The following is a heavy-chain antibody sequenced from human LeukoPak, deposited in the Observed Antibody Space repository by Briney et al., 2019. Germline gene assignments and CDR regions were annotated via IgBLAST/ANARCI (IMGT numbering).Heavy chain of an antibody. Sequence: PGGTLRLSCAASGFTFSDYYMSWIRQAPGKGLEWVSYISSSGSTIYYADSVKGRFTISRDNAKNSLYLQMNSLRAEDTAVYYCARGYCSGGSCYSGDLVDYWGQGTLVTVSS. D-gene: IGHD2-15*01. CDR3: ARGYCSGGSCYSGDLVDY. V-gene: IGHV3-11*04. CDR1: GFTFSDYY. CDR2: ISSSGSTI. J-gene: IGHJ4*02.